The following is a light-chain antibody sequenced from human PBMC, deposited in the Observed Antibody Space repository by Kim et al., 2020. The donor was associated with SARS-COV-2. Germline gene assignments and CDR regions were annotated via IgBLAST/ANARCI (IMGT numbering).Light chain of an antibody. V-gene: IGKV4-1*01. J-gene: IGKJ2*01. CDR3: QQYFGTPYT. CDR1: QSVLYSSNNKNY. Sequence: DIVMTQSPDSLAVSLGERATINCKSSQSVLYSSNNKNYLAWYQQKPGQPPKLLIYWASTRESGVPDRFSGSGPGTDFTLTISSLQAEDVAVYYCQQYFGTPYTFGQGTKLEI. CDR2: WAS.